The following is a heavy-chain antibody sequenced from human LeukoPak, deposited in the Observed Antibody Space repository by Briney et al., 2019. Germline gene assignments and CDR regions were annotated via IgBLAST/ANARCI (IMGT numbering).Heavy chain of an antibody. Sequence: GSSVKVSCKASGGTFSSYAISWVRQAPGQGLEWMGGIIPIFGTANYAQKFQGRVTITTDTSTSTAYMELRSLRSDDTAVYYCARGIPMVRGVPFVDYWGQGTLVTVSS. D-gene: IGHD3-10*01. V-gene: IGHV1-69*05. CDR3: ARGIPMVRGVPFVDY. CDR1: GGTFSSYA. J-gene: IGHJ4*02. CDR2: IIPIFGTA.